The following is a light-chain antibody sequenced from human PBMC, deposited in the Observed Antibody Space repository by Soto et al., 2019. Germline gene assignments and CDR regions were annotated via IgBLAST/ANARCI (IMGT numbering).Light chain of an antibody. V-gene: IGKV3-20*01. J-gene: IGKJ5*01. Sequence: EIVLTQSPGTLSLSPGERATLSCRASQSVSSSYLAWYQQKPGQAPRLLIYGASSSTTSIPDRFSGSVSGTDFTLTISRLEPEDFAVYYCQQYCSSPPITFGQGTRLEIK. CDR1: QSVSSSY. CDR3: QQYCSSPPIT. CDR2: GAS.